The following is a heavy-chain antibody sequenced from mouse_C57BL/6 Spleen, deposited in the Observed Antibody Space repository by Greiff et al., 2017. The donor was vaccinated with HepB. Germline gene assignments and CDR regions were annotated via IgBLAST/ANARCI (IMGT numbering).Heavy chain of an antibody. CDR3: TTAPHYYGSSYWYFDV. D-gene: IGHD1-1*01. V-gene: IGHV14-4*01. CDR2: IDPENGDT. Sequence: EVQLQQSGAELVRPGASVKLSCTASGFNIKDDYMHWVKQRPEQGLEWIGWIDPENGDTEYASKFQGKATITADTSSNTAYLQLSSLTSEDTAVYYCTTAPHYYGSSYWYFDVWGTGTTVTVSS. CDR1: GFNIKDDY. J-gene: IGHJ1*03.